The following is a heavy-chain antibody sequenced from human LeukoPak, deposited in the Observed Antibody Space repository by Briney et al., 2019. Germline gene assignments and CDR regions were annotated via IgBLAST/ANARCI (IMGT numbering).Heavy chain of an antibody. J-gene: IGHJ4*02. D-gene: IGHD6-6*01. CDR3: ARGSSYSSSSAVDY. CDR1: GFTFDDYG. Sequence: GGSLRLSCAASGFTFDDYGMSWVRQAPGKGLEWVSGINWNGGSTGYADSVKGQFTISRDNAKNSLYLQMNSLRAEDTALYHCARGSSYSSSSAVDYWGQGTLVTVSS. CDR2: INWNGGST. V-gene: IGHV3-20*01.